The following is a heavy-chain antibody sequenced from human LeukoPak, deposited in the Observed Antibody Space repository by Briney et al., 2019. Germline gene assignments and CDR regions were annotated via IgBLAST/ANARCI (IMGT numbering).Heavy chain of an antibody. CDR2: FDPEDGET. Sequence: ASVKVSRKVSGYTLTELSMHWVRQAPGKGLEWMGGFDPEDGETIYAQKFQGRVTMTEDTSTDTAYMELSSLRSEDTAVYYCATGTITIFGVVIPNFDYWGQGTLVTVSS. J-gene: IGHJ4*02. V-gene: IGHV1-24*01. CDR1: GYTLTELS. CDR3: ATGTITIFGVVIPNFDY. D-gene: IGHD3-3*01.